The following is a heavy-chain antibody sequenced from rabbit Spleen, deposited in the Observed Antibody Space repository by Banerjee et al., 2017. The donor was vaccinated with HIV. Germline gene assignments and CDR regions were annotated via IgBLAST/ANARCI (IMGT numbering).Heavy chain of an antibody. J-gene: IGHJ4*01. Sequence: QQLVESGGGLVKPGASLTLTCTASGFSFSSSDYMCWVRQAPGKGLEWISCIAGSSSGFTYSATWAKGRFTCSKTSSTTVTLQMTSLTAADTATYFCARVSETSGWGEDLWGPGTLVTVS. CDR1: GFSFSSSDY. CDR2: IAGSSSGFT. D-gene: IGHD4-1*01. V-gene: IGHV1S40*01. CDR3: ARVSETSGWGEDL.